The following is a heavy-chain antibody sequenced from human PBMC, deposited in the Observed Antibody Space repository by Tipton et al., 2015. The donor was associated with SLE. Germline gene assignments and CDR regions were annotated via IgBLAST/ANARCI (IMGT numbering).Heavy chain of an antibody. Sequence: TLSLTCSVSGASMSGYYWSWIRQSPGKGLEWIGYIHYSGRTTNYNPSLKSRVTISVDTSKSQIFLKMSSVTAADTAVYYCARDSLNWGSYYHGMDVWGQGTTVTVSS. D-gene: IGHD3-16*01. J-gene: IGHJ6*02. CDR1: GASMSGYY. CDR2: IHYSGRTT. V-gene: IGHV4-59*01. CDR3: ARDSLNWGSYYHGMDV.